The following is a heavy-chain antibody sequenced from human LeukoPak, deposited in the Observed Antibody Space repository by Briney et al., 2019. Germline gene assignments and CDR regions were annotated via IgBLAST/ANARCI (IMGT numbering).Heavy chain of an antibody. J-gene: IGHJ4*02. D-gene: IGHD3-3*02. Sequence: GGSLRLSCAAHGFTVSSNYMSSVRQAPGKGLEWVSVIYSGGSTYYADSVKGRFTISRDNSKNTLYLQMNSLRAEDTAGYYCETALIHFTGHTFDPFIPSVYWGQGTLVTVSS. V-gene: IGHV3-53*01. CDR3: ETALIHFTGHTFDPFIPSVY. CDR2: IYSGGST. CDR1: GFTVSSNY.